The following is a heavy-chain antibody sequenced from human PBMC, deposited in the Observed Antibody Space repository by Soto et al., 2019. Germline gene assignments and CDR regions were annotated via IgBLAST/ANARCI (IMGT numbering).Heavy chain of an antibody. CDR3: AKPPSYSSSWYLFDY. CDR1: GFTFSGYS. J-gene: IGHJ4*02. Sequence: GGSLRLSCAVSGFTFSGYSFNWVRQAPGRGLEWVSVIGSTGSGTHYADSVMGRFTISRDKSKTTLYLQMNSLRAEDTAVYYCAKPPSYSSSWYLFDYWGQGTLVTVSS. V-gene: IGHV3-23*01. CDR2: IGSTGSGT. D-gene: IGHD6-13*01.